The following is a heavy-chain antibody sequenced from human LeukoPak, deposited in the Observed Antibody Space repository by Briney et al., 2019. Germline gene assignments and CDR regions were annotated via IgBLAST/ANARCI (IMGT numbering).Heavy chain of an antibody. D-gene: IGHD3-16*02. CDR1: GFTFSSYA. CDR2: IKSKTDGGTT. V-gene: IGHV3-15*01. Sequence: PGGTLRLSCAASGFTFSSYAMSWVRKAPGKGLEWVGRIKSKTDGGTTDYAAPVKGRFTISRDDSKNTLYLQMNSLKTEDTAVYYYTTGKPYVWGSYRSGGEIDYWGQGTLVTVSS. J-gene: IGHJ4*02. CDR3: TTGKPYVWGSYRSGGEIDY.